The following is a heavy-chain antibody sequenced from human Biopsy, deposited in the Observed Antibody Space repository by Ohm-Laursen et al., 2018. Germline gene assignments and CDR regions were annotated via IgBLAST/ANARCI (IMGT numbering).Heavy chain of an antibody. V-gene: IGHV4-4*07. J-gene: IGHJ3*01. CDR1: GGDINNYY. D-gene: IGHD3-22*01. CDR2: IYPGGST. CDR3: ASVVLGPTNDAFDL. Sequence: SDTLSLTCNVSGGDINNYYWSWIRQPAGKGLEWIGRIYPGGSTNCNPSLKSRVTMSVDTSKKQPSLRLRSVTAADTAMYYCASVVLGPTNDAFDLWGQGTMVVVSS.